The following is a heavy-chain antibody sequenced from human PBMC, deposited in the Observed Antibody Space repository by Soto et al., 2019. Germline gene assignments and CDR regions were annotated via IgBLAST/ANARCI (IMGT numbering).Heavy chain of an antibody. CDR1: GFSIRSGGYY. CDR2: IYYSGST. J-gene: IGHJ4*02. V-gene: IGHV4-31*03. CDR3: ARDPSATLASDDSSGYYFDY. D-gene: IGHD3-22*01. Sequence: SETLSLTCPFSGFSIRSGGYYWSWIRQHPGKGLEWIGYIYYSGSTYYNPSLKSRVTISVDTSKNQFSLKLSSVAAADTAVYYCARDPSATLASDDSSGYYFDYWGQGTLVTAPQ.